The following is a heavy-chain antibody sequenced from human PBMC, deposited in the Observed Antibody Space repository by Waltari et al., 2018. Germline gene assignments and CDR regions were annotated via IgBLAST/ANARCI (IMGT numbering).Heavy chain of an antibody. Sequence: QLQLQESGPGLVKPSETLSLTCSVSGVSITSNRHYWGWIRQPPGQGLEWIGTMSYSGATYSSPSLESRVTVSRDTSKNQLSLKLVSVTAADTAVYYCATYIGASVGTAAFDVWGHGTMVTVSS. CDR1: GVSITSNRHY. D-gene: IGHD5-12*01. CDR3: ATYIGASVGTAAFDV. J-gene: IGHJ3*01. CDR2: MSYSGAT. V-gene: IGHV4-39*01.